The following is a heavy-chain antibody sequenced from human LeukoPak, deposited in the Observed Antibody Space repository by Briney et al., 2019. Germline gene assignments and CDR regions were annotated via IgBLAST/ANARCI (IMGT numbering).Heavy chain of an antibody. CDR3: TTSDHYYDSSGYWRYFDY. Sequence: GGSLRLSCAASGFTFSNAWMSWVRQAPGKGREWVGRIKSKTDGGTTDYAAPVKGRFTISRDDSKNTLYLQMNSLKTEDTAVYYCTTSDHYYDSSGYWRYFDYWGQGTLVTVSS. CDR2: IKSKTDGGTT. V-gene: IGHV3-15*01. D-gene: IGHD3-22*01. CDR1: GFTFSNAW. J-gene: IGHJ4*02.